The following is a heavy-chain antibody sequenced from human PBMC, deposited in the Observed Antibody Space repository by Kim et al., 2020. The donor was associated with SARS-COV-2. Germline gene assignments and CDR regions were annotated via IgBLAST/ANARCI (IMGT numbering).Heavy chain of an antibody. Sequence: ASVKVSCKASGYTFTSYDINWVRQATGQGLEWMGWMNPNSGNTGYAQKFQGRVTMTRNTSISTAYMELSSLRSEDTAVYYCARGAQYWGLTYYYYGMDVWGQGTTVTVSS. D-gene: IGHD7-27*01. V-gene: IGHV1-8*01. CDR3: ARGAQYWGLTYYYYGMDV. CDR1: GYTFTSYD. J-gene: IGHJ6*02. CDR2: MNPNSGNT.